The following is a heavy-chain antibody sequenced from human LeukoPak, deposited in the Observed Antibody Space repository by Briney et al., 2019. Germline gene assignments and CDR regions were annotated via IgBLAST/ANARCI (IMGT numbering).Heavy chain of an antibody. CDR2: IYYSGST. J-gene: IGHJ4*02. CDR3: ARVASGIAVAGRYYFDY. Sequence: SETLSLTCTVSGGSISSSSYYWGWIRQPPGKGLEWIGSIYYSGSTYYNPSLKGRVTISVDTSKNQFSLKLSSVTAADTAVYYCARVASGIAVAGRYYFDYWGQGTLATVSS. CDR1: GGSISSSSYY. V-gene: IGHV4-39*07. D-gene: IGHD6-19*01.